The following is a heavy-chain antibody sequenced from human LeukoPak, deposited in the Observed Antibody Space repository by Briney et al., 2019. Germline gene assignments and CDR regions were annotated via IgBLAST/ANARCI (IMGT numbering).Heavy chain of an antibody. V-gene: IGHV3-23*01. CDR2: IGGRDGST. CDR1: GFTFSSYG. D-gene: IGHD5-24*01. Sequence: GGSLRLSCAASGFTFSSYGMSWVRQAPGKGLEWVSAIGGRDGSTYYADSVKGRFTISRDNCKNTLYLQMNSLRAEDTAVYYCAKRLQLGYWGQGTLVTVSS. J-gene: IGHJ4*02. CDR3: AKRLQLGY.